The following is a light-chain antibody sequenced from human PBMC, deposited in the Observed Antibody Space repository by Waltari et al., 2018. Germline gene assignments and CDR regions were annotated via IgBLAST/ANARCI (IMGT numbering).Light chain of an antibody. CDR2: KAS. V-gene: IGKV1-12*01. Sequence: DIQVTQSPSSLSASVGDRVTITCRASQGISTWLAWYQQKPGKAPNLLIYKASSLESGVPSRFSGSGSGTDFTLTINSLQPEDFATYYCQQYNSAPYNFGQGTKVEI. J-gene: IGKJ2*01. CDR3: QQYNSAPYN. CDR1: QGISTW.